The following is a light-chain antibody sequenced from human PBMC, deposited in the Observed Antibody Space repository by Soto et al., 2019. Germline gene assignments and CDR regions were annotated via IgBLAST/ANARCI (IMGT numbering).Light chain of an antibody. J-gene: IGKJ4*01. V-gene: IGKV3-20*01. CDR2: AAS. CDR3: QQYGSSPLT. Sequence: EIEMTQSPATLSLAPGERVTLSCRASESVSTNLAWYQQKAGQAPRLLIYAASTRATGISARFSGSGSGTDFTLTISRLEPEDFAVYYCQQYGSSPLTFGGGTKVGI. CDR1: ESVSTN.